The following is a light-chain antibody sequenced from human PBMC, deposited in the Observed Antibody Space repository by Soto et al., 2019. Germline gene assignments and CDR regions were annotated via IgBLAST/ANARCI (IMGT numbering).Light chain of an antibody. CDR1: QSVSYY. Sequence: EIVLTQSPATLSLSPGERATLSCRASQSVSYYLAWYQQKPGQAPRLLIHDASSRATGIPARLSGSGSGTDFTLTISSLEPDDFAVYYCQQRSSWPPSITFGQGTRLEIK. V-gene: IGKV3-11*01. CDR3: QQRSSWPPSIT. CDR2: DAS. J-gene: IGKJ5*01.